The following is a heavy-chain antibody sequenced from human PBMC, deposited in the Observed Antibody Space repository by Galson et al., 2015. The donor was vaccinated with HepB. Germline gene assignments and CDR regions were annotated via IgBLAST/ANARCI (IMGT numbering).Heavy chain of an antibody. J-gene: IGHJ6*04. CDR2: IKQDGSEK. V-gene: IGHV3-7*01. Sequence: SLRLSCAASGFTFSSYWMSWVRQAPGKGLEWVANIKQDGSEKYYVDSVKGRFTISRDNAKNSLYLQMNSLRAEDTAVYYCAREASYDSSGYYSYYYYGMDVWGKGTTVTVSS. CDR3: AREASYDSSGYYSYYYYGMDV. D-gene: IGHD3-22*01. CDR1: GFTFSSYW.